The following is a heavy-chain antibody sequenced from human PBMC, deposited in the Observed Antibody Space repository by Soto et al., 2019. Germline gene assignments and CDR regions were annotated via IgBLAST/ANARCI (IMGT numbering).Heavy chain of an antibody. J-gene: IGHJ6*02. Sequence: SGTLSLTCPVSGDSISNYYWSWIRQPPGKGLEWIGYIYYSGSTNYNPSLKSRDTISVDTSKNQFSLKLNSVTAADTAVYYCARVNYGNYYYYYGMDVWGQGTTVTVSS. CDR2: IYYSGST. CDR1: GDSISNYY. CDR3: ARVNYGNYYYYYGMDV. D-gene: IGHD4-17*01. V-gene: IGHV4-59*01.